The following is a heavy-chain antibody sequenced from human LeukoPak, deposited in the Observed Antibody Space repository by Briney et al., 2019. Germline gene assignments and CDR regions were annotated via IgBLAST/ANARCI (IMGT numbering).Heavy chain of an antibody. Sequence: GGSLRLSCAASGFTFDDNGMSWVRQAPGKGLEWVSGINWNGGSTGYADSVKCRITISRDNAKNSLYLQMNSLRAEDTALYYCARGDWDTYAFDIWGQGTMVTVSS. V-gene: IGHV3-20*04. CDR2: INWNGGST. CDR3: ARGDWDTYAFDI. J-gene: IGHJ3*02. D-gene: IGHD3/OR15-3a*01. CDR1: GFTFDDNG.